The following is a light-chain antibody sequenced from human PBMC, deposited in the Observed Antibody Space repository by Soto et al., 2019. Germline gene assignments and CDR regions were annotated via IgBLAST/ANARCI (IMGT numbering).Light chain of an antibody. J-gene: IGLJ1*01. CDR1: CSNIGNNF. CDR3: GSWDTSLSLCYV. V-gene: IGLV1-51*01. Sequence: QSVLTQPPSVSAAPGQNVTISCSGTCSNIGNNFVSWYQHLPGTAPKILIYDNVKRPSGIPDRFSGFKSGASATLGITGLQTGDEADYYCGSWDTSLSLCYVFGTGTKLTVL. CDR2: DNV.